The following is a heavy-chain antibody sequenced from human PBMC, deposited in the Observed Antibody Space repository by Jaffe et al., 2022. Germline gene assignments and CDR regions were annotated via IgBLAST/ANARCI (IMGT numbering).Heavy chain of an antibody. J-gene: IGHJ6*03. Sequence: QVQLVQSGAEVKKPGASVKVSCKASGYTFTSYYMHWVRQAPGQGLEWMGIINPSGGSTSYAQKFQGRVTMTRDTSTSTVYMELSSLRSEDTAVYYCARAGSYCTGGVCYPVDHKDYYYYYMDVWGKGTTVTVSS. CDR2: INPSGGST. CDR3: ARAGSYCTGGVCYPVDHKDYYYYYMDV. D-gene: IGHD2-8*02. V-gene: IGHV1-46*03. CDR1: GYTFTSYY.